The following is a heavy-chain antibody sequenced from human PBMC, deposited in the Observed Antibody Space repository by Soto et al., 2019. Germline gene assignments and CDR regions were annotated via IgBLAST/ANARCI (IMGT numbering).Heavy chain of an antibody. CDR3: ARDSSIAAHEGYRGAIWFDP. CDR2: IIPIFGTA. Sequence: SVKVSCKASGGTFSIYAISCVLQAPLQWLDWMGGIIPIFGTANYAQKFQGRVTITADESTSTAYMELSSLRSEDTAVYYCARDSSIAAHEGYRGAIWFDPWGQGTLVTVSS. V-gene: IGHV1-69*13. D-gene: IGHD6-6*01. J-gene: IGHJ5*02. CDR1: GGTFSIYA.